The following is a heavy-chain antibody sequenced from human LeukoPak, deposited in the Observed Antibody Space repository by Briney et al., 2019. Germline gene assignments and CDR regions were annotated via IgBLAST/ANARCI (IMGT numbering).Heavy chain of an antibody. J-gene: IGHJ4*02. CDR3: ASPAGYSKNFDY. Sequence: ASVKLSCKASGYTFTNYYIHWVRQAPGQGLEWMGISNPGDGSTTYAQKFQARVTLTSDTSTSTVYMDLSSLKSEDTAVYYCASPAGYSKNFDYWGQGTLVTVSS. D-gene: IGHD6-13*01. CDR1: GYTFTNYY. CDR2: SNPGDGST. V-gene: IGHV1-46*01.